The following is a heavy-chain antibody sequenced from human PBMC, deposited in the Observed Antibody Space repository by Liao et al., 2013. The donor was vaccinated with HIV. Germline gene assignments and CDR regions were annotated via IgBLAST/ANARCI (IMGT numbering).Heavy chain of an antibody. Sequence: QVQLQESGPGLVKSSETLSLTCNVSGASISGHYWSWIRQPAGKGLEWIGRIYTSGSTNYNPSLKSRVTMSVDTSKNQFSLKLSSVTAADTAVYYCARDEDSSGYYGSQFDYWGQGTLVTVSS. CDR3: ARDEDSSGYYGSQFDY. J-gene: IGHJ4*02. CDR2: IYTSGST. V-gene: IGHV4-4*07. D-gene: IGHD3-22*01. CDR1: GASISGHY.